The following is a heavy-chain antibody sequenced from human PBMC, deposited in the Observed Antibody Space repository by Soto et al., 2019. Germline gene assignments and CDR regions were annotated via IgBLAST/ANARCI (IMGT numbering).Heavy chain of an antibody. CDR1: GFTFRTYV. V-gene: IGHV3-23*01. Sequence: GGSLRLSCAASGFTFRTYVMSWVRQAPGKGLEWVSTISAGGGGTSYADSVKGRFTISRDNSKNTLHLEMNSLRAEDTAVYYCAKGGGSCRFSDYWGQGTLVTVSS. J-gene: IGHJ4*02. CDR3: AKGGGSCRFSDY. CDR2: ISAGGGGT. D-gene: IGHD2-15*01.